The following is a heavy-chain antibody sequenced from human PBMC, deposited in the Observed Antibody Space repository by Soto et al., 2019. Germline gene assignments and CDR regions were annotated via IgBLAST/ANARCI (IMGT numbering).Heavy chain of an antibody. Sequence: SETLSLTCTVSGGSISSGGYYWSWIRQHPGKGLEWIGYIYYSGSTYYNPSLKSRVTISVDTSKNQFSLKLSSVTAADTAVYYCARSLQSIFDYWGQGTLVTVSS. CDR1: GGSISSGGYY. D-gene: IGHD4-4*01. V-gene: IGHV4-31*03. CDR2: IYYSGST. CDR3: ARSLQSIFDY. J-gene: IGHJ4*02.